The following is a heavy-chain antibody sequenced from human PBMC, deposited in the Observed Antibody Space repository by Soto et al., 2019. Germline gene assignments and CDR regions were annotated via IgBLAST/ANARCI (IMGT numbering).Heavy chain of an antibody. V-gene: IGHV3-30*03. CDR2: ISYDGLYK. J-gene: IGHJ6*01. CDR1: GFPFSRHG. CDR3: ERDREEYYSGMDV. Sequence: QVQLVESGGGVVQPGRSLRLSCVASGFPFSRHGMHWVRQAPGKGLEWVAIISYDGLYKTYADYVKGRFTISRDSSKNTLYLPMNSLRGEDTARYYCERDREEYYSGMDVWGQGTTVIVSS.